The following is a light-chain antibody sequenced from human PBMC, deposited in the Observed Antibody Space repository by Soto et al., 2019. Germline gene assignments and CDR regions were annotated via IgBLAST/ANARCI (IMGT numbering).Light chain of an antibody. CDR2: GAS. CDR3: QQYGSSPYT. J-gene: IGKJ2*01. Sequence: DIQMTQSPSSLSASFGDRVTLTCRASRNIDTYLNWYQQKPGTAPKLLMYGASSLHSGVPSRFSGSGSGTDFTLTISRLEPEDFAVYYCQQYGSSPYTFGQGTKLEIK. V-gene: IGKV1-39*01. CDR1: RNIDTY.